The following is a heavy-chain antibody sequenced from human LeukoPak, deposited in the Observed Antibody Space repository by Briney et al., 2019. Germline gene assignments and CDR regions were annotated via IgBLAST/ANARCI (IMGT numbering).Heavy chain of an antibody. J-gene: IGHJ3*02. CDR1: GYSISSGYY. D-gene: IGHD4-17*01. CDR3: ARGPLGDEFADAFDI. CDR2: IYYSGST. V-gene: IGHV4-61*01. Sequence: SETLSLTCTVSGYSISSGYYWGWIRQPPGKGLEWIGYIYYSGSTNYNPSLKSRVTISVDTSKNQFSLKLSSVTAADTAVYYCARGPLGDEFADAFDIWGQGTMVTVSS.